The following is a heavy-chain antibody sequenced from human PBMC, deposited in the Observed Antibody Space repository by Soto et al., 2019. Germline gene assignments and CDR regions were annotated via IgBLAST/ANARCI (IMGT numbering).Heavy chain of an antibody. CDR1: GDSIRGSTYF. CDR3: ARHLGEGYFDY. Sequence: SETQCLTCTVAGDSIRGSTYFWGWVRQPPGKGLEWIGSIFYSGSTYYNPSLKSRVTISVDTSKNHFSLKLNSVTAADTAVFYCARHLGEGYFDYWGQGTLVTVSS. V-gene: IGHV4-39*01. CDR2: IFYSGST. J-gene: IGHJ4*02.